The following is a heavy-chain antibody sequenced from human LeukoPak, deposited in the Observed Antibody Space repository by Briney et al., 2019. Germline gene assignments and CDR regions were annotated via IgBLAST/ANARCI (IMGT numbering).Heavy chain of an antibody. CDR3: AKETLQLWLPDY. D-gene: IGHD5-18*01. J-gene: IGHJ4*02. Sequence: GGSLRLSCAASGFTFSSYGMHWVRQAPGKGLEWVAFIRYDGSSKYYADSVKGRFTISRDNSKNTLYLQLNSLRAEDTAVYYCAKETLQLWLPDYWGQGTLVTVSS. V-gene: IGHV3-30*02. CDR1: GFTFSSYG. CDR2: IRYDGSSK.